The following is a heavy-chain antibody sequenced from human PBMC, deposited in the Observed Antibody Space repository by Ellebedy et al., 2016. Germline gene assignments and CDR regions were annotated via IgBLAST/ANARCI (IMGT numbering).Heavy chain of an antibody. V-gene: IGHV3-9*01. Sequence: SLKISXAASGFTFSSYAMHWVRQAPGKGLEWVSGISWNSGSIGYADSVKGRFTISRDNAKNSLYLQMNSLRAEDTALYYCAKDISAWHYDSSGYQDYWGQGTLVTVSS. CDR2: ISWNSGSI. CDR3: AKDISAWHYDSSGYQDY. CDR1: GFTFSSYA. J-gene: IGHJ4*02. D-gene: IGHD3-22*01.